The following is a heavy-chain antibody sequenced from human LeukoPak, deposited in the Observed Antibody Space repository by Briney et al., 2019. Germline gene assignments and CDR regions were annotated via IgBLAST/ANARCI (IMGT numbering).Heavy chain of an antibody. D-gene: IGHD5-12*01. CDR1: VGSESSSSYY. Sequence: SETLSLTCTVSVGSESSSSYYWGWVRQPPGKGLEWIGSIHYSGGTYYNPSLKSRVTMSVDTSKNELSLRLSSVTATDTAANYGARRPSGFCYDYWGQGTLVTVSS. CDR2: IHYSGGT. CDR3: ARRPSGFCYDY. J-gene: IGHJ4*02. V-gene: IGHV4-39*01.